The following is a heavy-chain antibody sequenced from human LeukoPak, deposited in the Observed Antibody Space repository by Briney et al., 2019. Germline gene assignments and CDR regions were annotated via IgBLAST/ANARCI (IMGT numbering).Heavy chain of an antibody. CDR2: IHPNIGDA. V-gene: IGHV1-2*02. CDR3: ARMALDGGDSIGFDF. CDR1: GYTFTDYF. D-gene: IGHD2-21*02. J-gene: IGHJ5*01. Sequence: GASVKVSCKASGYTFTDYFIHWVRQAPGQGLEWMGWIHPNIGDASYAQKFQDRVTMTRDRSINTAYMELSRLTSDDTAVYYCARMALDGGDSIGFDFWGQGTLVTVSS.